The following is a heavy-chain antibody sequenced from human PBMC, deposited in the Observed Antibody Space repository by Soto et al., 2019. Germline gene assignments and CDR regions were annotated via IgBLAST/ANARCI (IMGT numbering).Heavy chain of an antibody. CDR2: ISYDGSNK. D-gene: IGHD3-10*01. CDR3: ARGVLSRPFDY. V-gene: IGHV3-30-3*01. J-gene: IGHJ4*02. Sequence: QVQLVESGGGVVQPGRSLRLSCAASGFTFSSYAMHWVRQAPGKGLEWVAVISYDGSNKYYADSVKGRFTISRDNSKNTLYLQMNSLRAEDTAVYYCARGVLSRPFDYWGQGTLVTVSS. CDR1: GFTFSSYA.